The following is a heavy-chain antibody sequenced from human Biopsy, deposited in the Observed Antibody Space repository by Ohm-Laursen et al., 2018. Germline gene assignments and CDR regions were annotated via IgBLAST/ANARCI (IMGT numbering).Heavy chain of an antibody. CDR2: IIPIFGTA. V-gene: IGHV1-69*13. J-gene: IGHJ4*02. Sequence: SVKVSCKASGGTSTNYAISWVRQAPGQGLEWMGGIIPIFGTANYAQKFQGRVTITADESTSTAYMELSSLRSADTAIYYCTRDPLNGHKHFDYWGQGSLVTVSS. D-gene: IGHD2-8*01. CDR3: TRDPLNGHKHFDY. CDR1: GGTSTNYA.